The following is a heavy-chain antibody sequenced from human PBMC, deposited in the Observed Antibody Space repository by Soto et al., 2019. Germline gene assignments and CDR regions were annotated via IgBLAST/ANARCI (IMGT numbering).Heavy chain of an antibody. V-gene: IGHV3-7*05. Sequence: GGSLRLSCAASGFTFSSYWMSWVRQAPGKGLEWVANIKQDGSEKYYVDSVKGRFTISRDNAKNSLYLQMNGLRAEDTAVYYCARSANYYDSSGYYGRNSYYFDYWGQGTLVTVSS. CDR3: ARSANYYDSSGYYGRNSYYFDY. CDR2: IKQDGSEK. D-gene: IGHD3-22*01. J-gene: IGHJ4*02. CDR1: GFTFSSYW.